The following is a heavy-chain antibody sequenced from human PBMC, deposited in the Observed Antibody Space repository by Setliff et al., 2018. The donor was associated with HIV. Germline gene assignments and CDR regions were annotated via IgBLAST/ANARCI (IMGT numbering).Heavy chain of an antibody. CDR2: IDYSGNT. Sequence: SETLSLTCTVSSGSISSGTYYWGWIRQYPGKGLEWIGTIDYSGNTYYNASLRSRAIISGDMSKNQFSLKLSSVTAADTAVYYCASNYCSAGSCYHDYWGQGTLVTVSS. D-gene: IGHD2-15*01. CDR1: SGSISSGTYY. V-gene: IGHV4-39*01. CDR3: ASNYCSAGSCYHDY. J-gene: IGHJ4*02.